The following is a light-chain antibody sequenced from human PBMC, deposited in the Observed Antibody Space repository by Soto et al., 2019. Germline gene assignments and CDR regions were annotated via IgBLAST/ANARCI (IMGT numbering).Light chain of an antibody. J-gene: IGLJ1*01. CDR3: SAFTGTTYV. CDR2: DVS. V-gene: IGLV2-14*01. CDR1: SSDAGGNKY. Sequence: QSALTQPASVSGSPGQSITISCTGSSSDAGGNKYVSWYQQYPGKAPKLMICDVSNRPSGVSNRFSGSKSGNTASLTISGLQAEDEADYYCSAFTGTTYVFGNGTKVTVL.